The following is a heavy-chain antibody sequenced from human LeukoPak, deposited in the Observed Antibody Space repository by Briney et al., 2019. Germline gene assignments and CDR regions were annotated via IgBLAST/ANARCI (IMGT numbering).Heavy chain of an antibody. J-gene: IGHJ4*02. CDR2: TVGSGGNM. CDR3: AKGLTWDSTSCSD. V-gene: IGHV3-23*01. CDR1: GFSFSSYA. Sequence: GSLRLSCAASGFSFSSYAMSWVRQAPGKGLEWVSATVGSGGNMYYADSVKGRFTISRDNFKSTLYLQMNSLRAEDTAVYYCAKGLTWDSTSCSDWGQGTLVTVSS. D-gene: IGHD2-2*01.